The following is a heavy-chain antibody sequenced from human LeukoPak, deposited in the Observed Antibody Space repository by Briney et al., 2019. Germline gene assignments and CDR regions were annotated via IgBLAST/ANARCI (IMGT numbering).Heavy chain of an antibody. D-gene: IGHD3-3*01. J-gene: IGHJ5*02. CDR2: GNDSGGT. CDR1: GESLNGHC. CDR3: AKNGQSGFSFAP. Sequence: SETLSLTCAVYGESLNGHCWSWIRQSPGKGLVWIGEGNDSGGTKFNPSLKSRVTISADTSKNQLSLKVTSVTAADTAVYYCAKNGQSGFSFAPWGQGTLVTVSS. V-gene: IGHV4-34*01.